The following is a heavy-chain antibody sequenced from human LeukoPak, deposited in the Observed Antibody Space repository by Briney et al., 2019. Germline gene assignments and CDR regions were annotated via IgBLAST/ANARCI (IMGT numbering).Heavy chain of an antibody. D-gene: IGHD3-22*01. CDR2: MYYSGST. V-gene: IGHV4-39*07. J-gene: IGHJ6*03. CDR3: AREVRMIVVVTRNYYMDV. CDR1: GGSIRRSSYY. Sequence: SETLSLTCTVSGGSIRRSSYYWGWIRQPPGKGLEWIGSMYYSGSTYYNPSLKSRVTISVDTSKNQFSLQLNSVTPEDTAVYYCAREVRMIVVVTRNYYMDVWGKGTTVTVSS.